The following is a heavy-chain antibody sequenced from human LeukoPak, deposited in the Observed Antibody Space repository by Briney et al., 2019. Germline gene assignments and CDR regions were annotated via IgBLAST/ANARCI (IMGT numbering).Heavy chain of an antibody. Sequence: GESLKISCKGSGYSFTSYWIGWVRQMPGKGLEWMGIIYPGDSDTRYSPSFQGQVTISADKSISTAYLQWSSLKASDTAMYYCARRAYSYGLGEKNWFDPWGQGTLVTVSS. CDR2: IYPGDSDT. J-gene: IGHJ5*02. D-gene: IGHD5-18*01. CDR1: GYSFTSYW. V-gene: IGHV5-51*01. CDR3: ARRAYSYGLGEKNWFDP.